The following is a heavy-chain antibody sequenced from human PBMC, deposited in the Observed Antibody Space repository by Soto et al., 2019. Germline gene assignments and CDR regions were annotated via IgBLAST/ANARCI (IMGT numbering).Heavy chain of an antibody. V-gene: IGHV3-23*01. J-gene: IGHJ4*02. CDR2: ISGSGGDT. D-gene: IGHD6-6*01. CDR1: GFTFSSYA. Sequence: EVQLLESGGGLVQPGGSLRLSCAASGFTFSSYAMNWVRQAPGKGLEWVSTISGSGGDTYYADSVKGRFTISRDNSKDTLSLQMDSLRADGTAVYYCAKGGRSSSGLDFDYWGQGTLVTVSS. CDR3: AKGGRSSSGLDFDY.